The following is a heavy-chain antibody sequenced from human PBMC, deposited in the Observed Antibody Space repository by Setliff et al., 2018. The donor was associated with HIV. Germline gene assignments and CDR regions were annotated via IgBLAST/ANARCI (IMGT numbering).Heavy chain of an antibody. CDR2: IAPSSGGI. Sequence: GASVKVSCKASGYTFTSYILHWVRQAAGQGLEWVGRIAPSSGGIHYAQKFQDRVTMTRDTSTSTVYMEMRSLTSEDTAMYYCARWGRGFGYWGQGTLVTVSS. J-gene: IGHJ4*02. V-gene: IGHV1-46*01. CDR1: GYTFTSYI. D-gene: IGHD3-10*01. CDR3: ARWGRGFGY.